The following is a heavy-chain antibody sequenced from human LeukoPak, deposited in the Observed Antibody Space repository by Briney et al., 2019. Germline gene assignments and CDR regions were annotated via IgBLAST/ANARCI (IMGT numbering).Heavy chain of an antibody. CDR3: ARYSSGWSLFDY. J-gene: IGHJ4*02. Sequence: GASVKVSCKASGYTFTSYDINWVRQATGQGLEWMGWMNPNSGNTGYAQKFQGRVTMTRSTSISTAYMELSSLRSEDTAVYHCARYSSGWSLFDYWGQGTLVTVSS. CDR2: MNPNSGNT. V-gene: IGHV1-8*01. CDR1: GYTFTSYD. D-gene: IGHD6-19*01.